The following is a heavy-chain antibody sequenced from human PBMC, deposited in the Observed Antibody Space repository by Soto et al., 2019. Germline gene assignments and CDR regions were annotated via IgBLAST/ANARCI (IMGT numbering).Heavy chain of an antibody. V-gene: IGHV5-51*01. CDR2: IYPGDSDT. Sequence: EVQLVQSGAEVKKAGESLKISCKGFGYNFATYWVAWVRQMPGKGLQWTGIIYPGDSDTRYSPSFQGQVTFSADKAISTAYLQWSSLKASDTAMYYCARLSKGGGFYYGDFESWGQGTLVTVSS. D-gene: IGHD2-21*01. CDR1: GYNFATYW. J-gene: IGHJ4*02. CDR3: ARLSKGGGFYYGDFES.